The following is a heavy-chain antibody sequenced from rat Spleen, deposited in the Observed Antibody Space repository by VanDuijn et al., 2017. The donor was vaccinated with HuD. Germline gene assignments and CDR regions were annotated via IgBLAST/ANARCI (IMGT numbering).Heavy chain of an antibody. CDR3: ARTNNPYFYVMDA. Sequence: VQLKESGPGLVQPSQTLSLTCTVSGLSLSSSGIIWVRQPPGNKLEWMGYINSAGSTNYNPSLKSRISITRDTSKNQFFLQVNSVTTEDTATYYCARTNNPYFYVMDAWGQGASVTVSS. D-gene: IGHD3-4*01. CDR2: INSAGST. V-gene: IGHV3-3*01. CDR1: GLSLSSSGI. J-gene: IGHJ4*01.